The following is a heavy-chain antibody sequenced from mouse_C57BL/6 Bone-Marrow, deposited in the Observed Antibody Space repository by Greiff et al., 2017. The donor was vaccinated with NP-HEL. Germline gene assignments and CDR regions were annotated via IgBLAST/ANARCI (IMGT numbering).Heavy chain of an antibody. CDR2: IDPSDSYT. D-gene: IGHD1-1*01. CDR1: GYTFTSYW. J-gene: IGHJ4*01. V-gene: IGHV1-69*01. Sequence: QVQLQQSGAELVMPGASVKLSCKASGYTFTSYWMHWVKQRPGQGLEWIGEIDPSDSYTNYNQKFKGKSTLTVDKSSSTAYMQLSSLTSEDSAVYYCARAALYYYGSSYAMDYWGQGTSVTVSS. CDR3: ARAALYYYGSSYAMDY.